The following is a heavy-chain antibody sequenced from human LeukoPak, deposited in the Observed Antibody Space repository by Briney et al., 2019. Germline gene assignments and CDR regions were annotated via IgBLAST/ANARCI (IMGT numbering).Heavy chain of an antibody. D-gene: IGHD6-19*01. CDR1: GFTFDNYA. CDR3: AKDKSTSSGWYYLDF. J-gene: IGHJ4*02. V-gene: IGHV3-9*01. Sequence: GRSLRLSCAASGFTFDNYAIHWVRQAPGKGLEWVSGISWNSGTIGYADSVKGRFTISRDNAKNSLYLQMNSLRAEDTALYYCAKDKSTSSGWYYLDFWGQGTLVTVSS. CDR2: ISWNSGTI.